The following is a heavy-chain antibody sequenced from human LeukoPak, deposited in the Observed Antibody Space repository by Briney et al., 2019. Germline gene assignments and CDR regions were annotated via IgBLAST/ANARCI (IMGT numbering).Heavy chain of an antibody. D-gene: IGHD4-17*01. V-gene: IGHV4-4*07. CDR1: GGSISSYY. CDR2: IYTSGSP. CDR3: ARSWGFYGGSRMDV. J-gene: IGHJ6*01. Sequence: SEPLSLTCTVSGGSISSYYWSWLRHPAGRGREWIGRIYTSGSPNYNPSHKTRVNMSRDTSKTQFSLKLRCVTRADTAVFYCARSWGFYGGSRMDVW.